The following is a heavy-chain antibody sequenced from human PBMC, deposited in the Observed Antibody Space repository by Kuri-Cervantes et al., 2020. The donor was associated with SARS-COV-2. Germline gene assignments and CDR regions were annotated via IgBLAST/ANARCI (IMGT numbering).Heavy chain of an antibody. Sequence: GGSRRLAWEEAGFTFSSYAMSWARQAPGKCLEWVSCIKGVSGTTYYAGSMKGRFSVSRDNAKNTLYPLMSSLRVEDPAMYYCARDLGVAPDFWGQGTQVTVSS. V-gene: IGHV3-23*01. J-gene: IGHJ4*02. D-gene: IGHD3-16*01. CDR1: GFTFSSYA. CDR2: IKGVSGTT. CDR3: ARDLGVAPDF.